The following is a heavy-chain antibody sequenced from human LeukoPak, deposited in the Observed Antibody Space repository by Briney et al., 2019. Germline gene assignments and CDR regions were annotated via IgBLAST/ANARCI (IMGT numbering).Heavy chain of an antibody. CDR3: AKGWYYYDSSGYHPFGY. V-gene: IGHV3-53*01. CDR2: IHRDGST. J-gene: IGHJ4*02. CDR1: GFIVSSKY. D-gene: IGHD3-22*01. Sequence: GGSLRLSCAASGFIVSSKYMSWVRQAPGKGLEWVSVIHRDGSTYYADSVKGRFTISRDNSKNTLYLKMNSLRAEDTAVYYCAKGWYYYDSSGYHPFGYWGQGTLVTVSS.